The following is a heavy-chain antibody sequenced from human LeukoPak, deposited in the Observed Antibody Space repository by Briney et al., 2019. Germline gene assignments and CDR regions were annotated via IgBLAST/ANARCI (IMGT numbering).Heavy chain of an antibody. CDR2: IRSKAYGGTT. J-gene: IGHJ5*02. Sequence: GGSLRLSCTASGFTFGDYAMSWFRQAPGKGLEWVGFIRSKAYGGTTEYAASVKGRFTISRDDSKSIAYLQMNSLKTEDTAVYYCTRDKSPYYYGSGSSNWFDPWGRGTLVTVSS. CDR1: GFTFGDYA. CDR3: TRDKSPYYYGSGSSNWFDP. D-gene: IGHD3-10*01. V-gene: IGHV3-49*03.